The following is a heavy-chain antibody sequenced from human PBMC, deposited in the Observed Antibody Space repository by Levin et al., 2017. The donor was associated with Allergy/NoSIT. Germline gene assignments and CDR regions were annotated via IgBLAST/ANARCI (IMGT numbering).Heavy chain of an antibody. D-gene: IGHD6-19*01. CDR1: GYSFTSYW. V-gene: IGHV5-10-1*01. CDR2: IDPSDSYT. CDR3: ASPARSIAVAGTSAFDS. J-gene: IGHJ3*02. Sequence: GESLKISCKGSGYSFTSYWISWVRQMPGKGLEWMGRIDPSDSYTNYSPSFQGHVTISADKSISTAYLQWSSLKASDTAMYYCASPARSIAVAGTSAFDSWGQGTMVTVSS.